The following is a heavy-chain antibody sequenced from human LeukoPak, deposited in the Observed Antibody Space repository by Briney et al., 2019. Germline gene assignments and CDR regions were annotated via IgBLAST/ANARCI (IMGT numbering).Heavy chain of an antibody. CDR1: GGSISSYY. D-gene: IGHD2-2*01. CDR3: AGYCSSTSCLDAFDI. CDR2: IYTSGST. Sequence: SETLSLTCTVSGGSISSYYWSWIRQPAGKGLEWIGRIYTSGSTNYNPSLKSRVTMSVDTSKNQFSLKLSSVTAADTAVYYCAGYCSSTSCLDAFDIWGQGTMVTVSS. J-gene: IGHJ3*02. V-gene: IGHV4-4*07.